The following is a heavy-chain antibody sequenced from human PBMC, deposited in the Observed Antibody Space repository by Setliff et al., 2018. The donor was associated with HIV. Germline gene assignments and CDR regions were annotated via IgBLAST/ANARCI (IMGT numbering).Heavy chain of an antibody. V-gene: IGHV3-15*01. Sequence: PGGSLRLSCAASGFTFSHAWMSWVRQVPGKGLEWVGHVKSEGDGGATYYAAPVMGRFIISRDDSKSTVYLQMNSLKIEDTALYYCTTKGRDVSTLEAPGWGQGTLVTVSS. J-gene: IGHJ4*02. CDR1: GFTFSHAW. D-gene: IGHD2-15*01. CDR2: VKSEGDGGAT. CDR3: TTKGRDVSTLEAPG.